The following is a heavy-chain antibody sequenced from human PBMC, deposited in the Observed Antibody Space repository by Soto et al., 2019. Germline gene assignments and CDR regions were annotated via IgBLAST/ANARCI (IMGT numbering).Heavy chain of an antibody. CDR3: ARPTRYYYDSSGQSAWFDP. Sequence: QVQLVQSGAEVKKPGSSVKVSCKASGGTFSSYAISWVRQAPGQGLEWMGGIIPIFGTANYAQKFQGRVTITADESTSTAYMELSSLGSDDTAVYYCARPTRYYYDSSGQSAWFDPWGQGTLVTVSS. CDR2: IIPIFGTA. CDR1: GGTFSSYA. J-gene: IGHJ5*02. D-gene: IGHD3-22*01. V-gene: IGHV1-69*12.